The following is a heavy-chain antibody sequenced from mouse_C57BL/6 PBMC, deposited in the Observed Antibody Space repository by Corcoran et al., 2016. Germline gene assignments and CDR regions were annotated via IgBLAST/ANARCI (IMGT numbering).Heavy chain of an antibody. CDR3: VRDYGSSYSIYAMDY. J-gene: IGHJ4*01. V-gene: IGHV1-26*01. Sequence: EVQLQQSGPELVKPGASVKISCKASGYTFTDYYMNWVKQSHGKSLEWIGDINPNNGGTSYNQKFKGKATLTVDKSSSTAYMELRSLTSEDSAVYYCVRDYGSSYSIYAMDYWGQGTSVTVSS. D-gene: IGHD1-1*01. CDR2: INPNNGGT. CDR1: GYTFTDYY.